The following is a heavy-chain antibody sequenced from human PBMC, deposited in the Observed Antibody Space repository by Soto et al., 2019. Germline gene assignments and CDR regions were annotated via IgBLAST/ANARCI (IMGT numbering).Heavy chain of an antibody. CDR3: ARDPHEFWTSYWFDP. Sequence: ASVKVSCKASGYTFTDSAIHWVRQAPGQSLELLGWIAPVNGNTKYSQKFQGRVTLTTDTSTSTAYMELRSLRSDDTAIYYCARDPHEFWTSYWFDPWGQGTPVTVSS. D-gene: IGHD3-3*01. J-gene: IGHJ5*02. V-gene: IGHV1-3*01. CDR1: GYTFTDSA. CDR2: IAPVNGNT.